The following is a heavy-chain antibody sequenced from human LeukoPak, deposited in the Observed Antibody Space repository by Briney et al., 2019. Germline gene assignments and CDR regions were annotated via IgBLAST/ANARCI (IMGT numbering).Heavy chain of an antibody. CDR3: ARELGIPYYFDY. CDR1: GFTFSSYS. J-gene: IGHJ4*02. CDR2: ISSSSSYI. Sequence: GGSLRLSCAASGFTFSSYSMNWVRQAPGKGLEWVSSISSSSSYIYYADSVKGRLTISRDNAKNSLYLQMNSLRAEDTAVYYCARELGIPYYFDYWGQGTLVTVSS. D-gene: IGHD2-21*01. V-gene: IGHV3-21*01.